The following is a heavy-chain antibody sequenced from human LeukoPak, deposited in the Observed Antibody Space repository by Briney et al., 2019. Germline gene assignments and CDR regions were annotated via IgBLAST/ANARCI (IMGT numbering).Heavy chain of an antibody. CDR2: IKQDGSEK. CDR1: GFTFSSYE. CDR3: ARQRAAAGTVLFDY. V-gene: IGHV3-7*01. J-gene: IGHJ4*02. D-gene: IGHD6-13*01. Sequence: GGSLRLSCAASGFTFSSYEMNWVRQAPGKGLEWVANIKQDGSEKYYVDSVKGRFTISRDNAKNSLYLQMNSLRAEDTAVYYCARQRAAAGTVLFDYWGQGTLVTVSS.